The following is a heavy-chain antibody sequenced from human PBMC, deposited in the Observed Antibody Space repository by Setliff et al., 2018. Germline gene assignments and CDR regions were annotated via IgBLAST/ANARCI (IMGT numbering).Heavy chain of an antibody. J-gene: IGHJ4*02. D-gene: IGHD2-15*01. V-gene: IGHV4-39*01. Sequence: PSETLSLTCTVSGDSISSSSSYWGWIRQPPGKGLEWIGTIYYSGSTYYNPSLKGRVTISVDTSKNQFSLQLTTVIAADAGVYYCARLGSAGFLGDYWGQGTLVTVSS. CDR2: IYYSGST. CDR3: ARLGSAGFLGDY. CDR1: GDSISSSSSY.